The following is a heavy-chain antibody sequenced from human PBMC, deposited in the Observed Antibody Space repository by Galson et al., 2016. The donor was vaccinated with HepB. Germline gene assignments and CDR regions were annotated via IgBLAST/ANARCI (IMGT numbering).Heavy chain of an antibody. Sequence: SVKVSCKASGYTFTGYYMHWVRQAPGQGLEWMGKITPTEGATSYALKFQGRVTMTSDTSTSTIYMELRSLRHDDTAVYYCARDVQYAFDLWGQGTVVSVSS. CDR3: ARDVQYAFDL. CDR2: ITPTEGAT. CDR1: GYTFTGYY. J-gene: IGHJ3*01. V-gene: IGHV1-46*01.